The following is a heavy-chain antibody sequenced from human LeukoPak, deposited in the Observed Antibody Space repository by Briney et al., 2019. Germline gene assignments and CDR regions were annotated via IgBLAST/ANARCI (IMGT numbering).Heavy chain of an antibody. D-gene: IGHD2-15*01. CDR2: ISAYNGNT. J-gene: IGHJ5*02. CDR1: GYTFTSYG. Sequence: ASVKVSCKASGYTFTSYGISWVRQAPGQGLEWMGWISAYNGNTNYAQKFQGRVTMTRDTSISTAYMELSRLRSDDTAVYYCARDGCSGGSCYLNWFDPWGQGTLVTVSS. CDR3: ARDGCSGGSCYLNWFDP. V-gene: IGHV1-18*01.